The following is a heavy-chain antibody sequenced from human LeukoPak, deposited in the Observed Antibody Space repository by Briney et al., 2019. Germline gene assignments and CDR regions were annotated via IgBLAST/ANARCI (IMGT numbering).Heavy chain of an antibody. CDR1: GFTFSSHW. V-gene: IGHV3-23*01. Sequence: GGSLRLSCVASGFTFSSHWMHWVRQAPGKGLEWVSAISGSGGSTYYADSVKGRFAISRDNSKNTLYLQMSSLRAEDTAVYYCAKDPRYGPTKKFDYWGQGTLVTVSS. CDR2: ISGSGGST. J-gene: IGHJ4*02. CDR3: AKDPRYGPTKKFDY. D-gene: IGHD3-16*01.